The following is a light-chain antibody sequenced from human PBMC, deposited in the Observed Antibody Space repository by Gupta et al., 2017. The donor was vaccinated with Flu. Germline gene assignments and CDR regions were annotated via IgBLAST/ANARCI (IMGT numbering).Light chain of an antibody. J-gene: IGLJ1*01. CDR1: SSDIGSNIY. V-gene: IGLV2-8*01. CDR3: NSYGAGDTFC. CDR2: EVA. Sequence: QSALTQPPSASGSPGQTVTISCTGTSSDIGSNIYVSWYQQHPGKAPSLLIYEVAKRPSGVPPRISASKSGNTASLTISGLQSEDEADYYCNSYGAGDTFCFGTGTKVTVL.